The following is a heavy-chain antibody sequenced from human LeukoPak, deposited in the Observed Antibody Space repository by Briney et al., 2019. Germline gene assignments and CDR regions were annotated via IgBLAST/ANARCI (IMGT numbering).Heavy chain of an antibody. CDR2: ISGSGGST. Sequence: GGSLRLSCAASGFTFSSYAMSWVRQAPGKGLEWVSAISGSGGSTYYADSVKGRFTISRDNSKNTLYLQMNSLRAEDTAVYYCAKYLPTHIVVANYYFDYWGQGTLVTVSS. CDR3: AKYLPTHIVVANYYFDY. CDR1: GFTFSSYA. V-gene: IGHV3-23*01. J-gene: IGHJ4*02. D-gene: IGHD2-21*01.